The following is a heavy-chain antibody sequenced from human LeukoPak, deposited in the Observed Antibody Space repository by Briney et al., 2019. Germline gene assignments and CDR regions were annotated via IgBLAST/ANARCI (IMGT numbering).Heavy chain of an antibody. V-gene: IGHV1-2*02. CDR2: INPNSGGT. J-gene: IGHJ4*02. CDR1: GGTFSSYA. CDR3: SSGSYGYYFDY. D-gene: IGHD1-26*01. Sequence: ASVKVSCKASGGTFSSYAISWVRQAPGQGLEWMGWINPNSGGTNYAQKFQGRVTMTRDTSISTAYMELSRLRSDDTAVYYCSSGSYGYYFDYWGQGTLVTVSS.